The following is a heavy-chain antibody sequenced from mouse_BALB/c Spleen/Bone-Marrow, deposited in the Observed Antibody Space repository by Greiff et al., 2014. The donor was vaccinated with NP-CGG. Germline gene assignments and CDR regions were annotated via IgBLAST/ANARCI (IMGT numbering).Heavy chain of an antibody. CDR3: ARGCDYSSWFAY. CDR2: INVNGDTT. CDR1: GFTFSSYG. Sequence: DVHLVESGGGLVQPGGSLKLSCAASGFTFSSYGMSWVRQTPDKRLEMIATINVNGDTTYHPDSVKGRFTISRDNVKNTLYLQMSSLKSEDTAMYYCARGCDYSSWFAYWGQGTLVTVSA. V-gene: IGHV5-6-3*01. D-gene: IGHD2-4*01. J-gene: IGHJ3*01.